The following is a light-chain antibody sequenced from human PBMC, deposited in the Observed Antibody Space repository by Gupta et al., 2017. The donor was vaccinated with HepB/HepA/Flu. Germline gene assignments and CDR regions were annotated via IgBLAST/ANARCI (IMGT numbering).Light chain of an antibody. V-gene: IGLV2-11*01. CDR1: SHDVGDDCY. CDR3: CSYAGSYIFV. Sequence: QSALTHPLSLPGSARPSVPFSCTGTSHDVGDDCYVSWYEQSPGKAPELIIDDVSKRPSMVPDRFSGNKSGSTTSLIISWLQHEDEADYYCCSYAGSYIFVFGGGTKLTVL. CDR2: DVS. J-gene: IGLJ2*01.